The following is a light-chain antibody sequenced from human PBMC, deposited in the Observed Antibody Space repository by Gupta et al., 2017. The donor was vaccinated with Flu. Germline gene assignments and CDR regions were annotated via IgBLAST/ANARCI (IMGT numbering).Light chain of an antibody. CDR3: QQSYWTPLT. CDR1: QSISSD. V-gene: IGKV1-39*01. J-gene: IGKJ3*01. Sequence: QLTQSPYSLSASVGDRVTITCRARQSISSDLDWYQQQPGKAPKLLNDAASSLQSSGPSRSSSRGSGTVCTRTSSSLQPEYVATYCVQQSYWTPLTFGGGTKVDIK. CDR2: AAS.